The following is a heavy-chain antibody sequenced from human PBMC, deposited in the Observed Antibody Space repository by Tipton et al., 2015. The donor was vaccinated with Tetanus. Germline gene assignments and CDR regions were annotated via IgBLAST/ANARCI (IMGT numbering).Heavy chain of an antibody. CDR3: ARDGPQVGATLDY. Sequence: SLRLSCAASGFSFGSSWMQWVRQAPGKGLVWVSRINTDGSSTSYADSVRGRFTISRDNAKNTLYLQMNSLRAEDTAVYYCARDGPQVGATLDYWGQGTLVTVSS. CDR1: GFSFGSSW. J-gene: IGHJ4*02. V-gene: IGHV3-74*01. CDR2: INTDGSST. D-gene: IGHD1-26*01.